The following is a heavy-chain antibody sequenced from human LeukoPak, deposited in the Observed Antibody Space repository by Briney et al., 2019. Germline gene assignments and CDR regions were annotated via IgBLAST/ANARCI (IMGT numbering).Heavy chain of an antibody. D-gene: IGHD3-22*01. Sequence: SSETLSLTCAVYGGSFSGYYWSWIRQPPGKGLEWIGEINHSGSTNYNPSLKSRVTISVDTSKNQFSLKLSSVTAADTAVYYCASRDYYYDSSGFLDYWGQGTLVTVSS. CDR2: INHSGST. V-gene: IGHV4-34*01. J-gene: IGHJ4*02. CDR1: GGSFSGYY. CDR3: ASRDYYYDSSGFLDY.